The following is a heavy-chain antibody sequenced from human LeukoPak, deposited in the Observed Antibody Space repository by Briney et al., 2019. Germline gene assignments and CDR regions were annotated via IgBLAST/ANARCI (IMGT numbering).Heavy chain of an antibody. CDR1: GGSVSSGSYY. CDR3: ARAETGVVFDL. J-gene: IGHJ2*01. CDR2: TYYSGST. D-gene: IGHD7-27*01. V-gene: IGHV4-61*01. Sequence: PSETLSLTCTVSGGSVSSGSYYWSWIRQPPGKGLEWIGYTYYSGSTNYNPSLKSRVTTSVDTSKNQFSLKLSSVTAADTAVYYCARAETGVVFDLWGRGTLVTVSS.